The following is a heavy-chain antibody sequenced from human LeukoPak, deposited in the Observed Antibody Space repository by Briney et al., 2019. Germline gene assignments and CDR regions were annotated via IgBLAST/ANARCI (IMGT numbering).Heavy chain of an antibody. J-gene: IGHJ4*02. CDR3: ATLSIYYDSSGYDY. Sequence: SETLSLTCTVSGGSISSGGYYWSWIRQHPGKGLEWNGYIYYSGSTYYNPSLKSRVTISVDTSKNQFSLKLSSVTAADTAVYYCATLSIYYDSSGYDYWGQGTLVTVSS. D-gene: IGHD3-22*01. V-gene: IGHV4-31*03. CDR1: GGSISSGGYY. CDR2: IYYSGST.